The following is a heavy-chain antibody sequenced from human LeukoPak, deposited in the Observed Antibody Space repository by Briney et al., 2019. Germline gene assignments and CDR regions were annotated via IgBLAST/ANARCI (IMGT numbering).Heavy chain of an antibody. V-gene: IGHV4-38-2*01. D-gene: IGHD2-15*01. CDR1: GYSISSGYY. Sequence: SETLSLTCAVSGYSISSGYYWGWIRQPPGKGLEWIGSIYQSGSTYYNPSLKSRVTISVDTSKNQLSLKLTSVTAADTAVYYCAAYCSGGSCYSDSDHWGQGTLVTVSS. CDR2: IYQSGST. J-gene: IGHJ4*02. CDR3: AAYCSGGSCYSDSDH.